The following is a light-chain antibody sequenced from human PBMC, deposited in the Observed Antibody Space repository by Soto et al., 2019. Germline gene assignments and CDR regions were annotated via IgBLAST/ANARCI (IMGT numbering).Light chain of an antibody. CDR3: QQYGSSPLT. Sequence: EIVLTQSPGTLSLSPGERATLSCRASQSVSSSYLASYQQKPGQAPRLLIYGASSRAPGIPDRFSGSGSGTGFTLTISRLEPEASAVYYCQQYGSSPLTFGPGTKVDIK. CDR2: GAS. J-gene: IGKJ3*01. CDR1: QSVSSSY. V-gene: IGKV3-20*01.